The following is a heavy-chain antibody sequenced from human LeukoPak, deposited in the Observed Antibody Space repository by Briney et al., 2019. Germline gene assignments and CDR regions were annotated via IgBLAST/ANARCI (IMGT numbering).Heavy chain of an antibody. J-gene: IGHJ4*02. CDR1: GGTFGSYA. D-gene: IGHD6-19*01. Sequence: SVKVSCKASGGTFGSYAISWVRQAPGHGLEWMGGMIPIFGTANYAQKFQGRVTITADKSTSTAYMELSSLRAEDTAVYYCARDLAVAGNFYDYWGQGTLVNVSS. V-gene: IGHV1-69*06. CDR2: MIPIFGTA. CDR3: ARDLAVAGNFYDY.